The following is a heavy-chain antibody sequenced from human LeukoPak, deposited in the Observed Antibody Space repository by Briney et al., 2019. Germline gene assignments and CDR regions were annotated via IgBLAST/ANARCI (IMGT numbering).Heavy chain of an antibody. J-gene: IGHJ4*02. Sequence: SETLSLTCTVSGGSISSSSYYWGWIRQPPGKGLEWIGSIYYSGSTYYNPSLKSRVTISVDTSKNQFSLQLNSVTPEDTAVYYCARGSRSALGEWGQGTLVTVSS. CDR3: ARGSRSALGE. V-gene: IGHV4-39*01. CDR2: IYYSGST. D-gene: IGHD6-19*01. CDR1: GGSISSSSYY.